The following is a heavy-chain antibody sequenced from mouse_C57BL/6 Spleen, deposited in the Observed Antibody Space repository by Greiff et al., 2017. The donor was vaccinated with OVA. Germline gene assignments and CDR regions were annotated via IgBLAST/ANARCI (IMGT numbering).Heavy chain of an antibody. J-gene: IGHJ3*01. V-gene: IGHV1-82*01. CDR3: ARDYGSPPFAY. CDR1: GYAFSSSW. D-gene: IGHD1-1*01. CDR2: IYPGDGDT. Sequence: VQLKQSGPELVKPGASVKISCKASGYAFSSSWMNWVKQRPGKGLEWIGRIYPGDGDTNYNGKFKGKATLTADKSSSTAYMQLSSLTSEDSAVYFCARDYGSPPFAYWGQGTLVTVSA.